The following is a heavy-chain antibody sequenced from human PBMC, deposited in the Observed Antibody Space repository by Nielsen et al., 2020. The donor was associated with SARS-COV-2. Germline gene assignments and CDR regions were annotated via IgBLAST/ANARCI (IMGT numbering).Heavy chain of an antibody. CDR1: GFTFSSYW. CDR3: AKVIAVAQDYYGMDV. Sequence: GESLKISCAASGFTFSSYWMHWVRQAPGKGLVWVSRINSDGSSTSYADSVKGRFTISRDNAKNSLYLQMNSLRAEDTAVYYCAKVIAVAQDYYGMDVWGQGTTVTVSS. CDR2: INSDGSST. V-gene: IGHV3-74*01. D-gene: IGHD6-19*01. J-gene: IGHJ6*02.